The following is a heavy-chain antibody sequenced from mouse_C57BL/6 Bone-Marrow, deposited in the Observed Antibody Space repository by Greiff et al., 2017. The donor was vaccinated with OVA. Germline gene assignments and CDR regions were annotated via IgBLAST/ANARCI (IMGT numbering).Heavy chain of an antibody. D-gene: IGHD3-1*01. CDR3: ARHVGEDDY. Sequence: EVKLEESGGDLVKPGGSLKLSCAASGFTFSSYGMSWVRQTPDQRLEWVATISSGGSYTYYTDSVQGRFTISRDNANNTLYLQMSSLKSEDTAMYYCARHVGEDDYWGQGTTLTVSS. V-gene: IGHV5-6*02. CDR2: ISSGGSYT. J-gene: IGHJ2*01. CDR1: GFTFSSYG.